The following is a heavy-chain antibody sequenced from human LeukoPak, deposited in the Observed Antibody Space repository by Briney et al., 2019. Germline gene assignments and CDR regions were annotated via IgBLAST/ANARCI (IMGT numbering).Heavy chain of an antibody. J-gene: IGHJ4*02. V-gene: IGHV3-30*01. CDR2: ISYDGGIT. D-gene: IGHD3-10*01. Sequence: QPGGSLRLSCAASGFTFSSYAMYWVRQAPGKGPEWLAVISYDGGITHYADSVKDRFTISRDNSKNTLFLQLNSLRGDDTAVYYCARDTTYYYDGGSSGPHYFDYWGQGTLVTVSS. CDR3: ARDTTYYYDGGSSGPHYFDY. CDR1: GFTFSSYA.